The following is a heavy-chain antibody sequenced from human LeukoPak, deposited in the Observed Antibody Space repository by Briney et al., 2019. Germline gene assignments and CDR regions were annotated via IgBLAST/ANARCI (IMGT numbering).Heavy chain of an antibody. CDR3: ARVRSSWYQDWYFDL. CDR1: GVSFTGYY. D-gene: IGHD6-13*01. J-gene: IGHJ2*01. Sequence: PSETLSLTCAVYGVSFTGYYWSWIRQPPGKGLEWIGEIYHSGSTNYNPSLKSRVTISVDKSKNQFSLKLSSVTAADTAVYYCARVRSSWYQDWYFDLWGRGTVLTVSS. V-gene: IGHV4-34*01. CDR2: IYHSGST.